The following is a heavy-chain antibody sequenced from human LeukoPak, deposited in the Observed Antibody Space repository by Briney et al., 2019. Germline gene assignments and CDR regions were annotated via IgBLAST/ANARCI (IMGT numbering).Heavy chain of an antibody. CDR1: GGSISSGSYY. D-gene: IGHD2-2*01. CDR3: ARGGVVPAATFDY. CDR2: IYTSGST. Sequence: PSETLSLTCTVSGGSISSGSYYWSWIRQPAGKGLEWIGRIYTSGSTNYNPSLKSRVTISVDTSKNQFSLKLSSVTAADTAVYYCARGGVVPAATFDYWGQGTLVTVSS. V-gene: IGHV4-61*02. J-gene: IGHJ4*02.